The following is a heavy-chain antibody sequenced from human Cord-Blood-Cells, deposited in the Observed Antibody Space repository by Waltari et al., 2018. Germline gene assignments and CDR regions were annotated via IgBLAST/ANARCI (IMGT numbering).Heavy chain of an antibody. D-gene: IGHD5-18*01. V-gene: IGHV1-46*01. CDR3: ARVGHRGTAIDY. J-gene: IGHJ4*02. CDR2: INTSGGST. CDR1: GYTFTSYY. Sequence: QVQLLQSGAEVKKPWASVKVSCKASGYTFTSYYMPWVRQGPGQGLEWMGIINTSGGSTGNAEKFQGRVTMTRGTSTSTVYMELSRLRSEDTAVYYCARVGHRGTAIDYWGQGTLVTVSS.